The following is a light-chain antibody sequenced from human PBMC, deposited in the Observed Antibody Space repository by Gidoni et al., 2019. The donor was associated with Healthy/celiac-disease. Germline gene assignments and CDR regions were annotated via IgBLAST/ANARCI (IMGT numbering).Light chain of an antibody. Sequence: DVVMTQSPLSLPVTLGQPASISCRSSQSLVYSDGNTYLNWFKQRPGQSPRRLIYKVSNRDSGVPDRLSGSGSGTDFTLKISRVEAEDVGVYYCMQGTHWPPRTFGQGTKLEIK. J-gene: IGKJ2*01. CDR1: QSLVYSDGNTY. CDR2: KVS. V-gene: IGKV2-30*01. CDR3: MQGTHWPPRT.